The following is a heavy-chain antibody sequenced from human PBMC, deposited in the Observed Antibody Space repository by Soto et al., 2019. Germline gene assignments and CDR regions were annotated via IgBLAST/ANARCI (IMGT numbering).Heavy chain of an antibody. CDR3: ARLYCSSSTCDSWFDP. Sequence: EVQLVQSGAEVKKPGESLRISCTGFGYTYTTFWISWVRQMPGRGLEWMGRIDPRDSYTNYSPSFQVHVTISVDKSISTAYLQWGSLKASDTAMYYCARLYCSSSTCDSWFDPWGQGTLVTVSS. D-gene: IGHD2-2*01. CDR1: GYTYTTFW. V-gene: IGHV5-10-1*03. J-gene: IGHJ5*02. CDR2: IDPRDSYT.